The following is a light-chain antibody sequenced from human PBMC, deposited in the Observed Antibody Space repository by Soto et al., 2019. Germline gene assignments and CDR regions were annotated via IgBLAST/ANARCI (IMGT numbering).Light chain of an antibody. CDR2: DVT. Sequence: LTQPPSAPGSPGQSFTISCTGTSSYIGASNFVSWYPQHPGKAPKLVIYDVTKRPAGVRDRFSGSKFGNTASLTVSGLQTEDEADYYCSSFTGFSTVFGSGTKVTVL. CDR1: SSYIGASNF. J-gene: IGLJ1*01. V-gene: IGLV2-8*01. CDR3: SSFTGFSTV.